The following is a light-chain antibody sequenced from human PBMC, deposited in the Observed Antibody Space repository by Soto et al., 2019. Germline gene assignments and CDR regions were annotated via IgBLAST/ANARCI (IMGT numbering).Light chain of an antibody. CDR3: CSYAGSSTFAGYV. V-gene: IGLV2-23*02. Sequence: QSVLTQPASVSGSPGQSITISCTGTSSDVGSYNLVSWYQQHPGKAPKLMIYEVSKRPSGVSNRLSGSKSGNTASLTISGLQAEDEADYYCCSYAGSSTFAGYVFGTGT. CDR2: EVS. J-gene: IGLJ1*01. CDR1: SSDVGSYNL.